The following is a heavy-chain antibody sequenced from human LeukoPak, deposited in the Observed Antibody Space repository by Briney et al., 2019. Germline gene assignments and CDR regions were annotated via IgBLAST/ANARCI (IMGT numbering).Heavy chain of an antibody. Sequence: PGGSLRLSCAASGITFSSYAMSWVRQAPGKGLEWVSAVGGSGGDTYYADSVKGRFTISRDNSKNTVYLQMNSLRAEDTAIYYCAKDIGGSGAYWGQGTLVTVSS. D-gene: IGHD3-16*01. V-gene: IGHV3-23*01. J-gene: IGHJ4*02. CDR2: VGGSGGDT. CDR1: GITFSSYA. CDR3: AKDIGGSGAY.